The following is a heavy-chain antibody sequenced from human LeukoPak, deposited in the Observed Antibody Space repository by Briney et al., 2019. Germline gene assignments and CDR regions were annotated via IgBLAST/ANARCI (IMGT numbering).Heavy chain of an antibody. V-gene: IGHV1-3*01. CDR3: ARSIVVVPVEFDP. Sequence: ASVKVSCKASGYTFTSYAMHWVRQAPGQRLEWMGWINAGNGNTKYSPKFQGRVTITRDTSASTAYMELSSLRSEDTAVYYCARSIVVVPVEFDPWGQGTLVTVSS. J-gene: IGHJ5*02. D-gene: IGHD2-2*01. CDR1: GYTFTSYA. CDR2: INAGNGNT.